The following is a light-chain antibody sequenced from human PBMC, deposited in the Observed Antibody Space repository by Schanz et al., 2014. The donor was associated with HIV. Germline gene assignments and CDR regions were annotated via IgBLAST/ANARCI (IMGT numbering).Light chain of an antibody. Sequence: DIVMTQSPDSLAVSLGERATINCKSSQSVLYSSNNRDYLAWYQQKPGQPPKLLISWASARESGVPDRFSGSGSGTDFTLTISSLQAADVAIYYCQQYYSTPTFGQGTKVEIK. CDR2: WAS. J-gene: IGKJ1*01. CDR3: QQYYSTPT. CDR1: QSVLYSSNNRDY. V-gene: IGKV4-1*01.